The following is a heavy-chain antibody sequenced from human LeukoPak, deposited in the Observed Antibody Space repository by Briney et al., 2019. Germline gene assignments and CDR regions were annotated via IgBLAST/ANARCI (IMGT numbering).Heavy chain of an antibody. CDR3: PREGPVLVVPRVRGFDP. CDR1: GGSFSGYY. J-gene: IGHJ5*02. V-gene: IGHV4-34*01. D-gene: IGHD2-15*01. CDR2: INHSGST. Sequence: SETLSLTCAVYGGSFSGYYWSWIRQPPGKGLEWIGEINHSGSTNYNPSLKSRVTISVDTSKNQFSLKLSSVTAADTALYYCPREGPVLVVPRVRGFDPWGQGTLVTVSS.